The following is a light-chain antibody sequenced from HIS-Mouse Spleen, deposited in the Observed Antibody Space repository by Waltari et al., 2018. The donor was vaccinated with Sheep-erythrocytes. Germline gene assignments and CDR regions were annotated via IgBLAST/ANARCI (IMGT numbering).Light chain of an antibody. V-gene: IGKV1-9*01. CDR3: QQLNSYQYT. J-gene: IGKJ2*01. CDR1: QGISSY. Sequence: DIQLTQSPSFLSASVGDRVTITCRASQGISSYLAWYQQKPDRAPKLLIYAASTLQSGVPSRFSGSGSGTEFTLTISSLQPEDFATYYCQQLNSYQYTFGQGTKLEIK. CDR2: AAS.